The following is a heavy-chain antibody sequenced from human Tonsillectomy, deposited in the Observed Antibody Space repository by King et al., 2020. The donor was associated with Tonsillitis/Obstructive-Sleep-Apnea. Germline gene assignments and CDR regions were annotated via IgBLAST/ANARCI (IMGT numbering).Heavy chain of an antibody. J-gene: IGHJ5*02. CDR1: GYSFSSYW. D-gene: IGHD3-10*01. CDR3: ARSEAYYYGSGGYSWFDP. CDR2: IDPSDSYT. V-gene: IGHV5-10-1*01. Sequence: VQLVESGADVKKPGESLRISCKASGYSFSSYWITWVRQMPGDGLEWMGMIDPSDSYTNYSPSFQGHVTISADKSISTAYLQWSSLKASDTAIYYCARSEAYYYGSGGYSWFDPWGQGNLVTVSP.